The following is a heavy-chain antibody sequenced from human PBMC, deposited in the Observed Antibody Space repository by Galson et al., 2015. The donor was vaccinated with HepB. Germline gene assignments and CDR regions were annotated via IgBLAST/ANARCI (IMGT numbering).Heavy chain of an antibody. CDR2: FYWNADK. D-gene: IGHD1-14*01. V-gene: IGHV2-5*01. CDR3: ARHTGGAFDI. J-gene: IGHJ3*02. Sequence: PALVTPPQTLTLTCTFSGFSLSTRGVGGGCFRQPPGKALEWLALFYWNADKRYSPSRNNRLTITKDTSKNQVVLTMANMDPVDTATYYCARHTGGAFDIWGQGTMVTVSS. CDR1: GFSLSTRGVG.